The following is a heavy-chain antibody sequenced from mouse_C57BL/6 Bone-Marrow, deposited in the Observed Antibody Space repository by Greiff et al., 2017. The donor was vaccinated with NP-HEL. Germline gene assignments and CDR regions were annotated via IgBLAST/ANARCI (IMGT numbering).Heavy chain of an antibody. Sequence: DVKLVESGGGLVQSGRSLRLSCATSGFTFSDFYMEWVRQAPGKGLEWIAASRNKANDYTTEYSASVKGRFIVSRDTSQSILYLQMNALRAEDTAIYYCARDDYGDYAMDYWGQGTSVTVSS. D-gene: IGHD2-4*01. CDR1: GFTFSDFY. CDR2: SRNKANDYTT. V-gene: IGHV7-1*01. CDR3: ARDDYGDYAMDY. J-gene: IGHJ4*01.